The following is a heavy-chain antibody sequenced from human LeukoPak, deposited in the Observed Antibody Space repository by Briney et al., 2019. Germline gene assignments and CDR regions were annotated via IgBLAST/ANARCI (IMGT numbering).Heavy chain of an antibody. CDR1: GYTFTSYG. D-gene: IGHD2-2*01. CDR3: ARGLHAAAPGYFDY. Sequence: GASVKVSCKASGYTFTSYGISWVRQAPGHGLEWMGWISAYNGNTNYAQKLQGRVTMTTDTSTSTAYMELRSLRSDDTAVYYCARGLHAAAPGYFDYWGQGTLVTVSS. CDR2: ISAYNGNT. J-gene: IGHJ4*02. V-gene: IGHV1-18*01.